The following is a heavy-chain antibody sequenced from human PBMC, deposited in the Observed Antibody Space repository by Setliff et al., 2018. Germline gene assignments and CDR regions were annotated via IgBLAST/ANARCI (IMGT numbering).Heavy chain of an antibody. Sequence: ASVKVSCKVSGYTLTELSMHWVRQAPGKGLEWMGGFDPEGGETIYAQKFQHRVTLTTVTSATTAYLAVSGLTSEDTAVYYCARGECNDNGCYRAPDYWGQGTLVTVSS. J-gene: IGHJ4*02. V-gene: IGHV1-24*01. D-gene: IGHD2-15*01. CDR3: ARGECNDNGCYRAPDY. CDR2: FDPEGGET. CDR1: GYTLTELS.